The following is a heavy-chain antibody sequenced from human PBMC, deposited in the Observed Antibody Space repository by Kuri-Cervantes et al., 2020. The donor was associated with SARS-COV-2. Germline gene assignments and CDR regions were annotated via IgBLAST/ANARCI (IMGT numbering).Heavy chain of an antibody. CDR2: ISSSGSTI. CDR1: GFTFSSYA. Sequence: SLNISCAASGFTFSSYAMSWVRQAPGKGLEWVSYISSSGSTIYYADSVKRRFTISRDNANNSLYLQMNSMRAEDTAVYYCARCRSGYYFDDWGQGTQVTVSS. CDR3: ARCRSGYYFDD. J-gene: IGHJ4*02. V-gene: IGHV3-48*03.